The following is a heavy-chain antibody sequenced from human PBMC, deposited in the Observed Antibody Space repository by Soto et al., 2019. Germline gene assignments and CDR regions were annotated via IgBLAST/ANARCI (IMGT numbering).Heavy chain of an antibody. Sequence: EVQLVESGGGLVQPGGSLRLSCAASGFTFSSYEMIWVRQAPGEGLECLSYITRGGSTIHYADSVKGRFTISRDNAKNSLYLPMNSLRAEDSAVYYCASVWSGYSGAHFWGQGTLVTVSS. CDR1: GFTFSSYE. J-gene: IGHJ4*02. CDR3: ASVWSGYSGAHF. CDR2: ITRGGSTI. D-gene: IGHD3-3*01. V-gene: IGHV3-48*03.